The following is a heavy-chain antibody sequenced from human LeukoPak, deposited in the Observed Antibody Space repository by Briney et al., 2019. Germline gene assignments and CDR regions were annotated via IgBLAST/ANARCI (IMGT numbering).Heavy chain of an antibody. J-gene: IGHJ6*03. CDR2: MNPNSGNT. Sequence: ASVKVSCKASGYTFTSYDINWVRQATGQGLEWMGWMNPNSGNTGYAQKFQGRVTITRNTSISTAYMELSSLRSEDTAVYYCARDLVAARPDYYYYMDVWGKGTTVTVSS. CDR1: GYTFTSYD. V-gene: IGHV1-8*03. CDR3: ARDLVAARPDYYYYMDV. D-gene: IGHD6-6*01.